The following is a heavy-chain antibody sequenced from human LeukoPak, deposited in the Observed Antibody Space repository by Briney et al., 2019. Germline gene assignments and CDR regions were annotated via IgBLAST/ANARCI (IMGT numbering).Heavy chain of an antibody. Sequence: ASVKVSCKASGYTFTSYGISWVRQAPGQGLEWMGWISAYNGNTNYAQKLQGRVTMTTDTSTSTAYMELRSLRSDDTAMYYCARSSNGGYDFGDAFDIWGQGTMVTVSS. D-gene: IGHD5-12*01. CDR3: ARSSNGGYDFGDAFDI. CDR2: ISAYNGNT. V-gene: IGHV1-18*01. J-gene: IGHJ3*02. CDR1: GYTFTSYG.